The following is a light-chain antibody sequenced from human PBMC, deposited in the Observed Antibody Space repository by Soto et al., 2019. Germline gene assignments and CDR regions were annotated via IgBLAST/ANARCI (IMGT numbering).Light chain of an antibody. CDR2: KAS. CDR3: QQYKSYPLT. V-gene: IGKV1-5*03. CDR1: QSISSW. Sequence: DIQMTQSPSTLSASVGDRVTITGRASQSISSWLAWYKQKPGKAPNLLIYKASTLESGVPSRFRGSGSGTEFTLTISSVQPDDFETYYCQQYKSYPLTFGGGTKVDIK. J-gene: IGKJ4*01.